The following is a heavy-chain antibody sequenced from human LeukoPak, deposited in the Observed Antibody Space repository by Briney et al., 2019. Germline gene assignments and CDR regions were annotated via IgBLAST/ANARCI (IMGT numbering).Heavy chain of an antibody. CDR3: ARERWTNDWKYYFDY. CDR1: GFTFSTYG. J-gene: IGHJ4*02. V-gene: IGHV3-33*01. D-gene: IGHD1-1*01. CDR2: ICHDGSKT. Sequence: GSSLRLSCAGSGFTFSTYGMHWVRQTPGKGLEWVAVICHDGSKTYYAESVKGRFTISRDNSKDTLYLELNSLRAEDTAVYYCARERWTNDWKYYFDYWGQGTLVTVSS.